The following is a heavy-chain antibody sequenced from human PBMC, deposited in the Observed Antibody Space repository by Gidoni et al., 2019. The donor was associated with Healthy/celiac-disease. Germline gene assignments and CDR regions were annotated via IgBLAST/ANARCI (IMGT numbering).Heavy chain of an antibody. CDR1: GGSISSYY. J-gene: IGHJ3*02. CDR3: ARGRWARGAFDI. D-gene: IGHD6-13*01. V-gene: IGHV4-59*01. CDR2: IYYSGST. Sequence: QVQLQESGPGLVKPSETLSLTCTVSGGSISSYYWSWIRQPPGKGLEWIGYIYYSGSTNYNPSLKSRVTISVDTSKNQFSLKLSSVNAADTAVYYCARGRWARGAFDIWGQGTMVTVSS.